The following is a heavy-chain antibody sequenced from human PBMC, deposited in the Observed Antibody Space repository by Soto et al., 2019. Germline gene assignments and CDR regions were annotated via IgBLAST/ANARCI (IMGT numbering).Heavy chain of an antibody. V-gene: IGHV1-69*06. J-gene: IGHJ4*02. D-gene: IGHD3-22*01. CDR1: GGTFSSYA. CDR3: ARGYYYPHGFSTLAY. CDR2: IIPIFGTA. Sequence: SVKVSCNASGGTFSSYAISWVRQAPGQGLEWMGGIIPIFGTANYAQKFQGRVTITADKSTSTAYMELSSLRSEDTAVYYCARGYYYPHGFSTLAYWGQGTLVTVSS.